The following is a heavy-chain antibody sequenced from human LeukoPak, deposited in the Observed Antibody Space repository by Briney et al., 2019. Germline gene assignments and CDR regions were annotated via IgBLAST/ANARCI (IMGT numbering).Heavy chain of an antibody. CDR2: IYYSGST. D-gene: IGHD3-10*01. J-gene: IGHJ4*02. V-gene: IGHV4-59*08. Sequence: SETLSLTCTVSGGSISTYYWSWIRQPPGKGLEWIGYIYYSGSTNYNPSLKSRVTISVDTSKNQFSLKLSSVTAADTAVYYCARLKEGIDYWGQGTLVTVSS. CDR1: GGSISTYY. CDR3: ARLKEGIDY.